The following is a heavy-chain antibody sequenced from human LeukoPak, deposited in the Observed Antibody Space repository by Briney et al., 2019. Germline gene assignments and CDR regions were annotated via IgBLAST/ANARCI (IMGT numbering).Heavy chain of an antibody. CDR3: ARDRGYSTFDH. CDR1: GFAFSSYW. Sequence: GGSLRLSCAASGFAFSSYWMSWVRQAPGKGLEWVANIEQHGGEKNYVDPVKGRFTISRDNAKNSLYLQMNSLRAEDTAVYYCARDRGYSTFDHWGQGTLVTVSS. D-gene: IGHD3-22*01. CDR2: IEQHGGEK. V-gene: IGHV3-7*01. J-gene: IGHJ5*02.